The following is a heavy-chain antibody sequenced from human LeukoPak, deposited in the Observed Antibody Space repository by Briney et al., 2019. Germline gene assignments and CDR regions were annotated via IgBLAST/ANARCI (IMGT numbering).Heavy chain of an antibody. CDR3: ARGPAVAGTHGMDV. J-gene: IGHJ6*02. CDR1: GGSISSYY. CDR2: IYYSGST. D-gene: IGHD6-19*01. V-gene: IGHV4-59*01. Sequence: PSETLSLTCTVSGGSISSYYWSWIRQPPGKGLEWIGYIYYSGSTNYNPSLKSRVTISVDTSKNQFSLKLSSVTAADTAVYYRARGPAVAGTHGMDVWGQGTTVTVSS.